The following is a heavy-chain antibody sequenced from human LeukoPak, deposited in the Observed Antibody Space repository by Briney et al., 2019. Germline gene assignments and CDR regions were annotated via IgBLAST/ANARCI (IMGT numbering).Heavy chain of an antibody. J-gene: IGHJ4*02. V-gene: IGHV4-4*02. D-gene: IGHD3-16*02. CDR1: GGSISSSNW. Sequence: PSGTLSLTCAVSGGSISSSNWWSWVRQPPGKGLEWIGEIYHSGSTNYNPSLKSRVTISVDKSKNQFSLKLSAVTAADTAVDYCAGAGELSGGEQTYLPDYWGQGTLVTVSS. CDR3: AGAGELSGGEQTYLPDY. CDR2: IYHSGST.